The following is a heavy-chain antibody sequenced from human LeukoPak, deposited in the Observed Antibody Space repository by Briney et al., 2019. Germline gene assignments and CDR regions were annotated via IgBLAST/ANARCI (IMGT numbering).Heavy chain of an antibody. Sequence: GGSLRLSCAASGFTFSSYGMNWVRQAPGKGLEWVSYISSSSTIYYADSVQGRFTISRDNAKNSLYLQMNSLRDEDTAVYYCARAPNAYTDYWGQGTLVTVSS. V-gene: IGHV3-48*02. CDR3: ARAPNAYTDY. J-gene: IGHJ4*02. CDR2: ISSSSTI. D-gene: IGHD5-24*01. CDR1: GFTFSSYG.